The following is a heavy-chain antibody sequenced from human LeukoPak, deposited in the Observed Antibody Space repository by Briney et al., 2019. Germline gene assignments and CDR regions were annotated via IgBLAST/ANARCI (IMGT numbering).Heavy chain of an antibody. Sequence: GGSLRLSCAASGFTFNSYAMSWVRQAPGKGLEWVSAISGSGGSTYYADSVKGRFTIYRDNSKNTLYLQMNSLRAEDTAVYYCAKDSPLDTPTQRFDPWGQGTLVTVSS. J-gene: IGHJ5*02. CDR3: AKDSPLDTPTQRFDP. V-gene: IGHV3-23*01. D-gene: IGHD5-18*01. CDR1: GFTFNSYA. CDR2: ISGSGGST.